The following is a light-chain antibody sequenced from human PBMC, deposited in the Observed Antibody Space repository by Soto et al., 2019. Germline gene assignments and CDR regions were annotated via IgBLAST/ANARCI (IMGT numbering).Light chain of an antibody. CDR1: HSVSSSY. J-gene: IGKJ1*01. Sequence: EIVLTQSPGTLSFSPGERATLSCRASHSVSSSYLAWYQQKPGQSPRLLIYDASSRATGITDRFSGSGSGTDFCVTISRLEPEDFAGYYCQQYGSSPTCGQGTKVDIK. V-gene: IGKV3-20*01. CDR3: QQYGSSPT. CDR2: DAS.